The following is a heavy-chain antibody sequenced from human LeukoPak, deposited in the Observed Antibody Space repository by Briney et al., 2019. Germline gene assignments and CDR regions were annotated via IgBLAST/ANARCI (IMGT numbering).Heavy chain of an antibody. J-gene: IGHJ4*02. CDR2: IRYDGRNK. D-gene: IGHD2-2*01. Sequence: GGSLRLSCAASGFTFSNYGMHWVRQAPGKGLDWVAFIRYDGRNKYYADSVKGRFTISRDNSKNTLYLQMNSLRAEDTAVYYCARVMGRYCSSTSCYVDYWGQGTLVTVSS. V-gene: IGHV3-30*02. CDR3: ARVMGRYCSSTSCYVDY. CDR1: GFTFSNYG.